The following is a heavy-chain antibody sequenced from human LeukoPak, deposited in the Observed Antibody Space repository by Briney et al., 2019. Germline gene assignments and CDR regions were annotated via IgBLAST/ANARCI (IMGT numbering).Heavy chain of an antibody. J-gene: IGHJ4*02. CDR2: INGDGGST. D-gene: IGHD3-10*01. V-gene: IGHV3-23*01. CDR1: GLTFRSYA. Sequence: GGSLRLSCAASGLTFRSYAMRWVRQARGKGLEWVSAINGDGGSTYYADSVKGRFTISRDNSNNTLFLQMNSLRVEDTAVYYCAKWGAQSGSYRVVDCWGRGTLVTVSS. CDR3: AKWGAQSGSYRVVDC.